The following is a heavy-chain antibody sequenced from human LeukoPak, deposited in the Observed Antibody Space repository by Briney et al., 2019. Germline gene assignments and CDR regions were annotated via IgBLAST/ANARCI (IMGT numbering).Heavy chain of an antibody. CDR1: GGFISSYY. V-gene: IGHV4-4*07. D-gene: IGHD3-10*01. CDR3: ARRTVWFGVLRTPTFDP. CDR2: VYTSGSP. J-gene: IGHJ5*02. Sequence: SETLSLTCTVSGGFISSYYWTWIRQPAGKGLEWIGRVYTSGSPNYNPSLKSRVTMSVDTSKNQFSLKLSSVTAADSAVYYCARRTVWFGVLRTPTFDPWGQGTLVIVSS.